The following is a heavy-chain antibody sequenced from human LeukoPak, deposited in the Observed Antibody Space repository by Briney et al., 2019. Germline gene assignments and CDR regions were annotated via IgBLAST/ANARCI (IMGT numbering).Heavy chain of an antibody. CDR3: ARDRYVPIHPTVLEVGATALDY. Sequence: QAGGSLRLSCAASGFTFSSYGMHWVRQAPGKGLEWVAVIWYDGSNKYYADSVKGRFTISRDNSKNTLYLQMNSLRAEDTAVYYCARDRYVPIHPTVLEVGATALDYWGQGTLVTVSS. CDR1: GFTFSSYG. D-gene: IGHD1-26*01. J-gene: IGHJ4*02. V-gene: IGHV3-33*01. CDR2: IWYDGSNK.